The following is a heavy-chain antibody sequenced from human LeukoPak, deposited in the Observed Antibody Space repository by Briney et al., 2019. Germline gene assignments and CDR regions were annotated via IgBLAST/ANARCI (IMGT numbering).Heavy chain of an antibody. CDR3: AKGASSGSYYFDY. Sequence: PGGSLRLSCAASGFTFSSYGMHWVRQAPGKGPEWVAFIRYDGSNKYYADSVKGRFTISRDNSKNTLYLQMNSLRAEDTAVYYCAKGASSGSYYFDYWGQGTLVTVSS. V-gene: IGHV3-30*02. D-gene: IGHD3-10*01. J-gene: IGHJ4*02. CDR2: IRYDGSNK. CDR1: GFTFSSYG.